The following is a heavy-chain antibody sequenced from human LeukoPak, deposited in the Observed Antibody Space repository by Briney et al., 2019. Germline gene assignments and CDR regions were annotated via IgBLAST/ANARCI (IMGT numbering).Heavy chain of an antibody. Sequence: RASVNVSCKASGGTFSSYAISWVRQAPGQGLEWMGGIIPIFGTANYAQKFQGRVTITADESTSTAYMELSSLRSEDTAVYYCARGSGDYDPLDYWGQGTLVTVSS. J-gene: IGHJ4*02. CDR2: IIPIFGTA. V-gene: IGHV1-69*13. D-gene: IGHD3-22*01. CDR3: ARGSGDYDPLDY. CDR1: GGTFSSYA.